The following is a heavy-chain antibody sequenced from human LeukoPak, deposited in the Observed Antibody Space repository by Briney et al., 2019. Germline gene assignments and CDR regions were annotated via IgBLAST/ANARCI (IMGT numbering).Heavy chain of an antibody. V-gene: IGHV4-4*02. CDR1: GGSISSNNW. D-gene: IGHD4-17*01. CDR2: IYHSGST. CDR3: AARSTVYYFDY. J-gene: IGHJ4*02. Sequence: SETLSLTCAVSGGSISSNNWWSWVRQPPGKGLEWIGEIYHSGSTNYNPSLKSRVTILIDKSKNQFSLKLNSVTDAGTAVYYCAARSTVYYFDYWGQGTLVTVSS.